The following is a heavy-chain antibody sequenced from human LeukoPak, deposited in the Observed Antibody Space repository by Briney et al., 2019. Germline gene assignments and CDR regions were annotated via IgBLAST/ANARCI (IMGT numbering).Heavy chain of an antibody. V-gene: IGHV3-30*18. CDR1: YFTFTNTW. D-gene: IGHD2-2*01. Sequence: PGGSLRLSCAASYFTFTNTWMNWVRQAPGKGLEWVAVISYDGRNKHYPDSVKGRFTISRDISTDTLWLQMDSLRTEDTAVYYCAKGPLRGTAAAIDYWGQGTLVTVSS. J-gene: IGHJ4*02. CDR3: AKGPLRGTAAAIDY. CDR2: ISYDGRNK.